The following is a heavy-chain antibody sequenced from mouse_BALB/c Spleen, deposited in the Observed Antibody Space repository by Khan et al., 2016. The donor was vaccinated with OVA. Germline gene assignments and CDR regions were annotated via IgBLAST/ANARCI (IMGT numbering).Heavy chain of an antibody. J-gene: IGHJ3*01. V-gene: IGHV3-6*02. Sequence: EVQLQESGPGLVKPSQSLSLTCSVTGYSITSGYFWNWIRQFPGNKLEWMGYIRYDGNSNYNPSLKNRISITRDTSKNQFFLKLNSVTPEDTATXYCEEGGSSGPAWFAYWGQRTLVTVSA. CDR2: IRYDGNS. D-gene: IGHD3-1*01. CDR3: EEGGSSGPAWFAY. CDR1: GYSITSGYF.